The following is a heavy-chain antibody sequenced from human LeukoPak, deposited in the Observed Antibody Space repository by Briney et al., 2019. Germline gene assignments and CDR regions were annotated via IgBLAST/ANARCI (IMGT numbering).Heavy chain of an antibody. CDR2: FDPEDGET. D-gene: IGHD2-15*01. CDR1: GYTLTELS. Sequence: ASVKVSCKVSGYTLTELSMHWVRQAPGKGLEWMGGFDPEDGETIYAQKFQARVTMTEDTSTDTAYMELSSLRSEDTAAYYCATAGMVAARIAEYFQHWGQGTLVTVSS. J-gene: IGHJ1*01. V-gene: IGHV1-24*01. CDR3: ATAGMVAARIAEYFQH.